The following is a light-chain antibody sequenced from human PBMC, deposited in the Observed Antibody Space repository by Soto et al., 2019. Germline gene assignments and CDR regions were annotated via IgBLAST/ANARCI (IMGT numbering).Light chain of an antibody. CDR1: QSVNNW. CDR2: KAS. V-gene: IGKV1-5*03. Sequence: DIQMTQSPSTLSASVGDRVTITCRASQSVNNWLAWYQQKPGKAPKLLIYKASTLQAGVPSSFSGSGSGTDFTLTISSLQPADAATYYCQQYNSYSWTFGQGTKVEI. J-gene: IGKJ1*01. CDR3: QQYNSYSWT.